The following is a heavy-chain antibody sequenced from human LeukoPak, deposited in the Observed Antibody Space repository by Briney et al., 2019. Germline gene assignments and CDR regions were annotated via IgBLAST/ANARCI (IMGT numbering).Heavy chain of an antibody. CDR3: ARVLRGYCSSTSCYTLGY. V-gene: IGHV1-8*01. J-gene: IGHJ4*02. D-gene: IGHD2-2*02. Sequence: ASVKVSCKASGYTFTSYDINWVRQATGQGLEWMGWMNPNSGNTGYAQKFQGRVTMTRNTSISTAYMELSSLRSEDTAVYYCARVLRGYCSSTSCYTLGYWGQGTLVTVSS. CDR2: MNPNSGNT. CDR1: GYTFTSYD.